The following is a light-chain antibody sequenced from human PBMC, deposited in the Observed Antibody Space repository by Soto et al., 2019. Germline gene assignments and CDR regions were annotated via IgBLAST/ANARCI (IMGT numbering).Light chain of an antibody. CDR2: DVS. CDR1: QSVGSY. CDR3: QHRVNGPT. J-gene: IGKJ4*01. Sequence: IVLTQSPATLSLSPGESATLSCRAGQSVGSYFGWYQQKPGQAPRLLISDVSKRATGIPARFSGSGSGTDFTLTISSLEPEDFAVYYCQHRVNGPTFGGGTKVEIK. V-gene: IGKV3-11*01.